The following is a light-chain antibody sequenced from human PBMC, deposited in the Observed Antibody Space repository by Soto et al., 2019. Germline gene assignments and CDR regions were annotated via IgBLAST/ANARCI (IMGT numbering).Light chain of an antibody. J-gene: IGKJ4*01. CDR1: QAIDNY. CDR2: AAS. V-gene: IGKV1-16*02. Sequence: DLQMTQSPSSLFVSVGDRVTITCRASQAIDNYLAWFQQNPGKAPKLLIYAASTLQTGVPSKFSGSGSGTDFTLTISSLQPEDFATYYCQQYKSYPLTFGGGTKVEIK. CDR3: QQYKSYPLT.